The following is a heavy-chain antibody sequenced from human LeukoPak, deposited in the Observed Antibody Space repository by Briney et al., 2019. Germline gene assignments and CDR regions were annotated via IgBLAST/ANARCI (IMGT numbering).Heavy chain of an antibody. CDR2: IYYSGST. V-gene: IGHV4-59*01. J-gene: IGHJ4*02. CDR3: ARASVLLSADY. D-gene: IGHD3-16*01. Sequence: SETLSLTCTVSGGSISSYYWSWIRQPAGKGLEWIGSIYYSGSTYYNPSLKSRVTISVDTSKNQFSLNLSSVTAVDTAVYYCARASVLLSADYWGQGTLVTVSS. CDR1: GGSISSYY.